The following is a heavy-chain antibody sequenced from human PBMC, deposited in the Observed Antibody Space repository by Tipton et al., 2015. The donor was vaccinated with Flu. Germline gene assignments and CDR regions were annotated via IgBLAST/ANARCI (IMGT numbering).Heavy chain of an antibody. CDR1: GFTFDDYA. D-gene: IGHD6-13*01. V-gene: IGHV3-43*02. CDR3: AKDFIAAADYYHYYGMDV. J-gene: IGHJ6*02. Sequence: SLRLSCAASGFTFDDYAMHWVRQAPGKGLEWVSLISGDGGNTYYADSVKGRFTISRDNSKNSLYLQMNSLRTEDSALYYCAKDFIAAADYYHYYGMDVWGQGTTVTVSS. CDR2: ISGDGGNT.